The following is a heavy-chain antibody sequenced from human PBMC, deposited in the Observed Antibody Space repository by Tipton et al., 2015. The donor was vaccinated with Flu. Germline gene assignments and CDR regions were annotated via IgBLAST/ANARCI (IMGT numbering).Heavy chain of an antibody. CDR2: IYTSGST. CDR3: ARVLTDCGSGSRPLYYFDY. J-gene: IGHJ4*02. Sequence: LRLSCTVSGGSISSYYWSWIRQPAGKGLEWIGRIYTSGSTNYNPSLKSRVTMSVDTSKNQFSLKLSSVTAADTAVYYCARVLTDCGSGSRPLYYFDYWGQGTLVTVSS. CDR1: GGSISSYY. V-gene: IGHV4-4*07. D-gene: IGHD3-10*01.